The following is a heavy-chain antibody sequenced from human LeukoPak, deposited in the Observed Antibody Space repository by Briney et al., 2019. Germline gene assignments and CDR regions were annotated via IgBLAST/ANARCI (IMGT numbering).Heavy chain of an antibody. CDR3: ARDLGGEYTD. J-gene: IGHJ4*02. Sequence: GGSLILSCAASGFTFSSYAMHWVRQAPGKGLEWVAVISYDGSNKYYADSVKGRFTISRDNSKNTLYLQMNSLRAEDTAVYYCARDLGGEYTDWGQGTLVTVSS. D-gene: IGHD3-10*01. CDR1: GFTFSSYA. CDR2: ISYDGSNK. V-gene: IGHV3-30*04.